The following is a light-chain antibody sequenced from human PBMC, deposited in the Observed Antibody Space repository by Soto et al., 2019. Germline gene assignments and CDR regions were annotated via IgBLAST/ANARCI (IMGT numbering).Light chain of an antibody. CDR3: QQYNSYSWT. CDR1: QSISIW. Sequence: DIQMTQSPSTLSASVGDRVTIPCRASQSISIWLAWYQQKPGKAHKLLIYKAYSLESGVPSRFIGSGSGTAFNFTISSLQTDDVATYYCQQYNSYSWTFGNGTTVDI. CDR2: KAY. J-gene: IGKJ1*01. V-gene: IGKV1-5*03.